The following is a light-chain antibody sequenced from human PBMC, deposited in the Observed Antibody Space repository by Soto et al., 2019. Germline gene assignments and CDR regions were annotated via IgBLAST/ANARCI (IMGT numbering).Light chain of an antibody. CDR1: QSISSY. J-gene: IGKJ1*01. CDR3: QQSYSTPPWT. CDR2: AAS. V-gene: IGKV1-39*01. Sequence: DIQMTQSPSSLSASVGDRVTITCRASQSISSYLNWYQQKPWKAPKLLIYAASSLQSGVPSRFSGSGSGTDFTLTIISLQPEDFASYYCQQSYSTPPWTFGQGTKVEIK.